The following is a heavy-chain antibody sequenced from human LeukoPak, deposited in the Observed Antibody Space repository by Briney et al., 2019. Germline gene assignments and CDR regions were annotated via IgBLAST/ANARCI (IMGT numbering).Heavy chain of an antibody. J-gene: IGHJ2*01. D-gene: IGHD2/OR15-2a*01. CDR2: IYNSGST. CDR3: ARRRSETLFWHFDL. Sequence: SETLSLTCTVSGGSISSGDYYWSWIRQPPGKGLEWIGYIYNSGSTYYNPPLKSRVTISVDTPKNQFSLKLSSVTAADTAVYYCARRRSETLFWHFDLWGRGTLVTVSS. CDR1: GGSISSGDYY. V-gene: IGHV4-30-4*01.